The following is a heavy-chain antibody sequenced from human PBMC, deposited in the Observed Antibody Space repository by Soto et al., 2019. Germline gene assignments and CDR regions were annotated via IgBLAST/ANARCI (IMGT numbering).Heavy chain of an antibody. CDR2: IKQDGSEK. V-gene: IGHV3-7*03. CDR1: GFTFSSYW. D-gene: IGHD5-12*01. Sequence: GGSLRLSCAASGFTFSSYWMSWVRQAPGKGLEWVANIKQDGSEKYYVDSVKGRFTISRDNAKNSLYLQMNSLRAEDTAVYYCARDVEMRWLQFAFDIWGQGTMVTVSS. J-gene: IGHJ3*02. CDR3: ARDVEMRWLQFAFDI.